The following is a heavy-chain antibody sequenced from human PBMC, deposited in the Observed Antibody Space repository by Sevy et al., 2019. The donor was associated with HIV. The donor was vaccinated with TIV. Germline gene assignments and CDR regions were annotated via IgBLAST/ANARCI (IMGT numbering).Heavy chain of an antibody. J-gene: IGHJ6*03. D-gene: IGHD6-6*01. V-gene: IGHV3-23*01. Sequence: GGSLRLSCAASGFTFSSYAMSWVRQAPGKGLEWVSAISGSGGSTYYADSVKGRFTISRDNSKNTLYLQMNSLRAEDTAVYYCARGGASIAARLEYYYYMDVWGKGTTVTVSS. CDR3: ARGGASIAARLEYYYYMDV. CDR1: GFTFSSYA. CDR2: ISGSGGST.